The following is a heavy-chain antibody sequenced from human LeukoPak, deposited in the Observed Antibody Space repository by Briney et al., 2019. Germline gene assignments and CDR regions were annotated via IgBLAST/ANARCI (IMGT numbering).Heavy chain of an antibody. V-gene: IGHV1-46*01. CDR2: INPSGGST. D-gene: IGHD2-21*02. Sequence: ASVKVSCTASGYTFTSYYMHWVRQAPGQGLEWMGIINPSGGSTSYAQKFQGRVTMTRDTSTSAVYMELSSLRSEDTAVYYCASTEAYCGGDCYSGSEYFQHWGQGTLVTVSS. CDR3: ASTEAYCGGDCYSGSEYFQH. J-gene: IGHJ1*01. CDR1: GYTFTSYY.